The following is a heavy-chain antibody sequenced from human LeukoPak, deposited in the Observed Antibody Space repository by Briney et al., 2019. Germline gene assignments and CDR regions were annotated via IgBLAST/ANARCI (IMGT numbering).Heavy chain of an antibody. Sequence: PSETLSLTCTVSGGSISSSSYYWGWIRQPPGKGLEWIGSIYNSGSTYYNPSLKSRVTISADTSKNQFSLKLSSVTAADTAVYYCARARCNNASCYGGFDYWGQGTQVIVSS. CDR2: IYNSGST. CDR3: ARARCNNASCYGGFDY. J-gene: IGHJ4*02. V-gene: IGHV4-39*07. CDR1: GGSISSSSYY. D-gene: IGHD2-8*01.